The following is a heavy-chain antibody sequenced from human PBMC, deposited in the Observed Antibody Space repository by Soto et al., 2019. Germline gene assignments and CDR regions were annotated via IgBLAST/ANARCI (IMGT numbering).Heavy chain of an antibody. D-gene: IGHD2-2*01. V-gene: IGHV4-39*01. CDR3: AAYCSSTSCFSEPNWFDP. CDR2: IYYSGST. J-gene: IGHJ5*02. CDR1: GGSISSSSYY. Sequence: SETLSLICTVSGGSISSSSYYWGWIRQPPGKGLEWIGSIYYSGSTYYNPSLKSRVTISVDTSKNQFSLKLSSVTAADTAVYYFAAYCSSTSCFSEPNWFDPWGQGTLVTVSS.